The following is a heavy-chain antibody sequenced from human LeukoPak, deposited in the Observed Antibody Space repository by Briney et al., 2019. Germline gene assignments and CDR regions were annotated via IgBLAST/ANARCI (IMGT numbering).Heavy chain of an antibody. D-gene: IGHD3-22*01. Sequence: SETLSLTCTVSGVPISTYYWSWLRQSPGKGLEWIAYVYYNGDIMYNPSLKSRVTISLDTSKNQFSLSMTSVTAADTAVYFCATTWYYDSRGYLFDDWGHGTLVTVSS. J-gene: IGHJ4*01. CDR2: VYYNGDI. CDR1: GVPISTYY. CDR3: ATTWYYDSRGYLFDD. V-gene: IGHV4-59*01.